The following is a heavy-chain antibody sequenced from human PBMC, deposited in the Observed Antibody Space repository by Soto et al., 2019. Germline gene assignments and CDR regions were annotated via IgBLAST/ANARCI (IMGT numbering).Heavy chain of an antibody. Sequence: EVQLVESGGGLVKPGGSLRLSCAASGFTFSSYGMNWVRQAPGKGLEWVSFISSSSSDTQYADSVDGRSTISRDNAKNSLYLQMNSLGAEDTAAYHSASGGMGRGYEYWGQGTRVTVSS. V-gene: IGHV3-21*01. J-gene: IGHJ4*02. D-gene: IGHD3-10*01. CDR1: GFTFSSYG. CDR3: ASGGMGRGYEY. CDR2: ISSSSSDT.